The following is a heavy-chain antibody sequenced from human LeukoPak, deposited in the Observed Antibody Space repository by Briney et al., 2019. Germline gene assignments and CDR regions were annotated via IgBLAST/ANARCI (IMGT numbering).Heavy chain of an antibody. CDR2: INWNSVST. V-gene: IGHV3-20*04. J-gene: IGHJ4*02. CDR3: ARIRSAGWYFVGADF. Sequence: GGSLRLSCAASGFKFDDFGMSWVRQRPGKNLEWVSSINWNSVSTGYGDSVKDRFTISRDNAKNSLYVQMNTLRAEDTAVYFCARIRSAGWYFVGADFWGQGVLVTVSS. CDR1: GFKFDDFG. D-gene: IGHD6-19*01.